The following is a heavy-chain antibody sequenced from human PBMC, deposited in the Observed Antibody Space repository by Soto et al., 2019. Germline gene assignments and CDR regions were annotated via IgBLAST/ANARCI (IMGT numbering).Heavy chain of an antibody. CDR3: GRDMSRLPYGGVFDD. Sequence: PGGSLRLSCAASGFTFSSYSMNWVSQAPGKGLEWVSSISSSSSYIYYADSVKGRFTISRDNAKNSLYLQMNSLRAEDTAVYYCGRDMSRLPYGGVFDDWGQGTLDSVSS. CDR1: GFTFSSYS. D-gene: IGHD3-16*01. V-gene: IGHV3-21*01. CDR2: ISSSSSYI. J-gene: IGHJ4*02.